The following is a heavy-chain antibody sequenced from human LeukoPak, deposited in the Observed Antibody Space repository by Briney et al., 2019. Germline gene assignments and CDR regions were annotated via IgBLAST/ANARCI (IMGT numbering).Heavy chain of an antibody. CDR1: GYSISSGYY. CDR2: IYHSGST. Sequence: SETLSLTCAVSGYSISSGYYWGWIRQPPGKGLEWIGSIYHSGSTYYNPSLKSRVTISVDTSKNQFSLKLSSVTAADTAVYYCARRRLGYDSSGYPTQYFDYWGQGTLVTVSS. D-gene: IGHD3-22*01. V-gene: IGHV4-38-2*01. CDR3: ARRRLGYDSSGYPTQYFDY. J-gene: IGHJ4*02.